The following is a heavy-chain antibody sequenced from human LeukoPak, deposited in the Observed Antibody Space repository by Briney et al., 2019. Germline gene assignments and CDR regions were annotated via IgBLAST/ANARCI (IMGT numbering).Heavy chain of an antibody. CDR2: IIPILGIA. J-gene: IGHJ3*02. D-gene: IGHD1-26*01. V-gene: IGHV1-69*02. Sequence: GASVKVSCKASGGTFSSYTISWVRQAPGQGLEWMGRIIPILGIANYAQKFQGRVTITADKSTSTAYMELSRLRSEDTAVYYCAYSLGATGAFDIWGQGTMVTVSS. CDR3: AYSLGATGAFDI. CDR1: GGTFSSYT.